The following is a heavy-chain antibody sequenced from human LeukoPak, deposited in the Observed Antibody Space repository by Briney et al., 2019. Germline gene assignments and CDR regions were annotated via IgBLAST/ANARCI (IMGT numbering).Heavy chain of an antibody. D-gene: IGHD2-15*01. CDR2: IYSGGST. CDR3: ARSGLTCSGGSCYGDDY. J-gene: IGHJ4*02. V-gene: IGHV3-53*01. Sequence: PGGSLRLSCAASGFTVSSNYMSWVRQALGKGLEWVSVIYSGGSTYYADSVKGRFTISRDNSENTLYLQMNSLRAEDTAVYYCARSGLTCSGGSCYGDDYWGQGTLVTVSS. CDR1: GFTVSSNY.